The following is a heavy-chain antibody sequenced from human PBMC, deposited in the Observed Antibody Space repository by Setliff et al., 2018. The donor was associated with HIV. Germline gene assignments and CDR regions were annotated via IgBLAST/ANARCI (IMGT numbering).Heavy chain of an antibody. Sequence: SETLSLTCTVSGGSISSSSYYWGWIRQPPGEGLEWVGSIYNSGSRYYNPSLNSRVTISVDTSKYQFSLKLSSVTAADTAVYYCAKSDTTMDGGTPFYMDVWGKGTTVTVS. J-gene: IGHJ6*03. V-gene: IGHV4-39*01. CDR3: AKSDTTMDGGTPFYMDV. CDR2: IYNSGSR. CDR1: GGSISSSSYY. D-gene: IGHD3-10*01.